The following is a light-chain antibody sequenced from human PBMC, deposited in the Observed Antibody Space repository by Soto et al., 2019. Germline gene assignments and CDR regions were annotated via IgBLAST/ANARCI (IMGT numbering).Light chain of an antibody. CDR3: HQYANYPQT. V-gene: IGKV3-20*01. CDR2: DAS. CDR1: QSVPKNY. Sequence: EIVLTQSPGTLSLSPGERATLSCRASQSVPKNYLAWYQQEPGQAPRLLIHDASIRATGIPDRFSGGGSGTDFTLTISRLDPEDFAVYYCHQYANYPQTFGQGTKVEIK. J-gene: IGKJ1*01.